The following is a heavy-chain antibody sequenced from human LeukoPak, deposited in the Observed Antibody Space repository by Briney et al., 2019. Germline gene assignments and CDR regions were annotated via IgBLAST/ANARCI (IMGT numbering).Heavy chain of an antibody. CDR2: ISSSSSTI. D-gene: IGHD2-2*01. V-gene: IGHV3-48*01. CDR1: GFTFSSYS. CDR3: ARAGLGYCSSTSCYGDYFDY. J-gene: IGHJ4*02. Sequence: PGGSLRLSCAASGFTFSSYSMNWVRQAPGKGLEWVSYISSSSSTIYYADSVKGRFTISRDNAKNSLYLQMNSLRAEDTAVYYCARAGLGYCSSTSCYGDYFDYWGQGTLVTVSS.